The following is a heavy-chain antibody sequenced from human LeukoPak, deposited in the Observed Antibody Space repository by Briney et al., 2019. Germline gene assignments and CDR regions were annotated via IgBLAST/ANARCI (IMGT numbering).Heavy chain of an antibody. Sequence: GRSLRLSCAASGFTFDDYAMHWVRQAPGKGLEWVSGISWNSGSISYADSVKGRFTISRDNAKNSLYLQMNSLRAEDTALYYCAKDRVPAAIGLFFDYWGQGTLVTVSS. CDR2: ISWNSGSI. CDR1: GFTFDDYA. V-gene: IGHV3-9*01. CDR3: AKDRVPAAIGLFFDY. D-gene: IGHD2-2*01. J-gene: IGHJ4*02.